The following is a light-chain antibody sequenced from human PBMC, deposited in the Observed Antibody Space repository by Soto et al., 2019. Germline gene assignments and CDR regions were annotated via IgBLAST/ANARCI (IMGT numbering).Light chain of an antibody. J-gene: IGKJ5*01. V-gene: IGKV1-5*01. CDR3: QQYHTSSIT. Sequence: SQLTESPSFLAVSVGDSVTIHCRASQTISSWLAWYQQKPGKAPNLLIYDASTLERGVPSRFSGTGSGTEFTLTIDRLQPDDFATYYCQQYHTSSITFGQGTRLEIK. CDR2: DAS. CDR1: QTISSW.